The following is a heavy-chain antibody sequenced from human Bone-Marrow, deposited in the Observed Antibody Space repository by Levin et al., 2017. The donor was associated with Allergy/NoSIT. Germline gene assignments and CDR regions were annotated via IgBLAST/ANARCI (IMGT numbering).Heavy chain of an antibody. CDR2: ISYDGSNK. CDR1: GFTFSSYG. Sequence: GGSLRLSCAASGFTFSSYGMHWVRQAPGKGLEWVAVISYDGSNKYYADSVKGRFTISRDNSKNTLYLQMNSLRAEDTAVYYCAKEPEYSSSSGYYWGQGTLVTVSS. D-gene: IGHD6-6*01. V-gene: IGHV3-30*18. J-gene: IGHJ4*02. CDR3: AKEPEYSSSSGYY.